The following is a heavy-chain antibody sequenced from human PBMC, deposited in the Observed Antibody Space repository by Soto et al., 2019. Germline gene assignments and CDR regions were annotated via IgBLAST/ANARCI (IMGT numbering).Heavy chain of an antibody. CDR2: IDPSDSYT. CDR1: GYSFTSYW. V-gene: IGHV5-10-1*03. J-gene: IGHJ4*02. Sequence: EVQLVQSGAEVKKPGESLRISCKGSGYSFTSYWISWVRQMPGKGLEWMGRIDPSDSYTNYSPSFQGHVTISADKSISTAYLQWGSLKASDTAMYYCAGSYCGGDCYSATTNFDYWGQGTLVTVSS. CDR3: AGSYCGGDCYSATTNFDY. D-gene: IGHD2-21*02.